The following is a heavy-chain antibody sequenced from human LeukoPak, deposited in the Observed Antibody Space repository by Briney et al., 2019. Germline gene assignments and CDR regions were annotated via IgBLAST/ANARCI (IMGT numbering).Heavy chain of an antibody. J-gene: IGHJ4*02. CDR1: GGSISSSSYY. V-gene: IGHV4-39*01. Sequence: SGTLSLTCTVSGGSISSSSYYWGWIRQPPGKGLEWIGSIYYSGSTYYNPSLKSRVTISVDTSKNQFSLKLSSVTAADTAVYYCARVKSSGIAFRGRGGSFDYWGQGTLVTVSS. CDR2: IYYSGST. D-gene: IGHD6-13*01. CDR3: ARVKSSGIAFRGRGGSFDY.